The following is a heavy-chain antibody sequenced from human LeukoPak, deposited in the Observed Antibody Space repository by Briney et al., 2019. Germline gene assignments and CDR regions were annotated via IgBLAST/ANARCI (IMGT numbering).Heavy chain of an antibody. V-gene: IGHV3-48*03. D-gene: IGHD3-10*01. Sequence: GGSLRLSCAASGFTFSSYEMNWVRQAPGKGLEWVSYISSSGSTIYYADSVKGRFTISRDNAKNSLYLQMNSLRAEDTAVYYCARDNYGPGGWFDPWGQGTLVTVSS. J-gene: IGHJ5*02. CDR2: ISSSGSTI. CDR3: ARDNYGPGGWFDP. CDR1: GFTFSSYE.